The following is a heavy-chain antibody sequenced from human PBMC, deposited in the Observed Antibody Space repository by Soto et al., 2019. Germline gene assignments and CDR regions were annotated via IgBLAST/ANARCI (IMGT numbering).Heavy chain of an antibody. CDR2: ISGSGGST. J-gene: IGHJ4*02. D-gene: IGHD5-12*01. CDR3: AKVGRGGYDWGNDY. V-gene: IGHV3-23*01. CDR1: GFTFSSYA. Sequence: GGSLRLSCAASGFTFSSYAMSWVRQAPGKGLEWVSAISGSGGSTYYADSVKGRFTISRDNSKNTLYLQMNSLRAEDTAVYYCAKVGRGGYDWGNDYWGQGTLVTVSS.